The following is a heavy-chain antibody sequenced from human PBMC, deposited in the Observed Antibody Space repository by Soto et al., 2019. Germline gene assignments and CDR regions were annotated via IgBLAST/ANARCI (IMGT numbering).Heavy chain of an antibody. V-gene: IGHV1-69*13. CDR3: ARDSAMVTGWFDP. CDR2: IIPIFGTA. Sequence: SVKVSCKASGGTFSSYAISWVRQAPGQGLEWMGGIIPIFGTANYAQKFQGRVTITADESTSTAYMELSSLRSEDTAVYYCARDSAMVTGWFDPWGQGTLVTVSS. D-gene: IGHD5-18*01. J-gene: IGHJ5*02. CDR1: GGTFSSYA.